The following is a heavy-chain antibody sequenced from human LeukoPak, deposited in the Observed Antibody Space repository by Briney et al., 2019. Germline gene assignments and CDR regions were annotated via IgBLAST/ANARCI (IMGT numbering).Heavy chain of an antibody. Sequence: ASVKVSCKASEYTFTSHYIHWVRQAPGQGLEWMGILNPSGGSTTYAQKFQGRVTMTRDTSTSTVYMELSSLKSEDTAVYYCARVLNSSGYSDCWGQGTLVTVSS. J-gene: IGHJ4*02. CDR3: ARVLNSSGYSDC. CDR2: LNPSGGST. V-gene: IGHV1-46*01. D-gene: IGHD3-22*01. CDR1: EYTFTSHY.